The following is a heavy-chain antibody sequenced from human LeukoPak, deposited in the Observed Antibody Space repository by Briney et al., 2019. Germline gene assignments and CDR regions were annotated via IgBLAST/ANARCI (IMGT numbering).Heavy chain of an antibody. CDR1: GFTFSSYA. CDR2: ISGSGGST. D-gene: IGHD6-19*01. J-gene: IGHJ3*01. CDR3: AKGRGSGWYSVTSDF. V-gene: IGHV3-23*01. Sequence: PGGSLRLSCAASGFTFSSYAMSWVRQAPGKGLEWVSAISGSGGSTYYADSVKGRFTMSRDNSKNTLYLQMNRLRAEDTAVYHCAKGRGSGWYSVTSDFWGQGTMVTVSS.